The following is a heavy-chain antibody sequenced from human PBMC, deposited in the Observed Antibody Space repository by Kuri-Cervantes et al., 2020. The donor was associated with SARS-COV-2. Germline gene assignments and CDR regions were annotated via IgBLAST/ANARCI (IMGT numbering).Heavy chain of an antibody. CDR2: IYYSGNT. V-gene: IGHV4-59*12. J-gene: IGHJ4*02. Sequence: SETLSLTCAVYGGSFSGYYWSWIRQPPGKGLEWIGYIYYSGNTNYNPSLKSRVTISVDTSKNQFALNLSPVTAADTAVYYCARRHCDVWSGYYEDYWGQGTLVTVSS. D-gene: IGHD3-3*01. CDR1: GGSFSGYY. CDR3: ARRHCDVWSGYYEDY.